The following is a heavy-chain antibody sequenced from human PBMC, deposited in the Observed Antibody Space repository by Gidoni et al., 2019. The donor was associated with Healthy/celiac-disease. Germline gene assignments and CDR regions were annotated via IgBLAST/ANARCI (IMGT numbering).Heavy chain of an antibody. V-gene: IGHV4-34*01. D-gene: IGHD3-10*01. CDR3: ARGPLDYYGSGSYDY. J-gene: IGHJ4*02. CDR1: GGSFSGYY. Sequence: QVQLQPWAAGLLKPSETLSLTCAVYGGSFSGYYWSWIRQPPGKGLEWLGEINHSGSTNYNPSLKSRVTISVDTPKNQFSLKLSSVTAADTAVYYCARGPLDYYGSGSYDYWGQGTLVTVSS. CDR2: INHSGST.